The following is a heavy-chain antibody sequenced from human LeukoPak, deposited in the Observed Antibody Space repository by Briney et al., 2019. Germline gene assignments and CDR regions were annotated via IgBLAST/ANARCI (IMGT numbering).Heavy chain of an antibody. CDR1: GGSISSGSYY. V-gene: IGHV4-61*02. CDR3: AREGLNMVRGVIPKEAWGWFDP. J-gene: IGHJ5*02. CDR2: IYTRGST. Sequence: SETLSLTCSVSGGSISSGSYYWSWIRQPAGKGLEWIGRIYTRGSTNYNPSLKSRVTISVDTSKNQFSLELTSVTAADTAVYYCAREGLNMVRGVIPKEAWGWFDPWGQGTLVTVSS. D-gene: IGHD3-10*01.